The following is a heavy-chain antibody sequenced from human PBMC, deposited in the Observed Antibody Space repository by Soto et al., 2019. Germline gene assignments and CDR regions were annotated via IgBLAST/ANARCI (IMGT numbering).Heavy chain of an antibody. V-gene: IGHV3-23*01. J-gene: IGHJ4*02. CDR1: GFTFSSYA. CDR3: AKKIPLLDFWSGPLDY. Sequence: PGGSLRLSCAASGFTFSSYAMSWVRQAPGKGLEWVSAISGSGGSTYYADSVKGRFTISRDNSKNTLYLQMNSLRAEDTAVYYCAKKIPLLDFWSGPLDYWGQGTLVTVSS. CDR2: ISGSGGST. D-gene: IGHD3-3*01.